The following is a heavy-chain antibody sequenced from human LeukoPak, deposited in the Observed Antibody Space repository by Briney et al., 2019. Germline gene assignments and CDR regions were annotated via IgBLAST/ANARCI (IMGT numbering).Heavy chain of an antibody. J-gene: IGHJ4*02. D-gene: IGHD3-16*02. V-gene: IGHV3-30-3*01. CDR3: ARDPEPYDYVWGSYRQPQVGDDY. CDR2: ISYDGSNK. Sequence: GGSLRLSCAASGFTFSSYAMHWVRQAPGKGLEWVAVISYDGSNKYYADSVKGRFTISRDNSKNTLCLQMNSLRAEDTAVYYCARDPEPYDYVWGSYRQPQVGDDYWGQGTLVTVSS. CDR1: GFTFSSYA.